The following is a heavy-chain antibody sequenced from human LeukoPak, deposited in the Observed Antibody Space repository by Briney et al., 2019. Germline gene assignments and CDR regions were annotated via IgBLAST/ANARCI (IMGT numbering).Heavy chain of an antibody. CDR1: GYSFTRYW. V-gene: IGHV5-51*01. CDR2: IYPADSDT. J-gene: IGHJ4*02. Sequence: GESLKISCKGSGYSFTRYWIGWVRQMPEKGLEWMGVIYPADSDTTYNPSFQGQVTISVDRSINTAYLQWSSLKASDTAMYYCARRCMSGYCSSGGPMDDYWGQGTLVTVSS. D-gene: IGHD2-15*01. CDR3: ARRCMSGYCSSGGPMDDY.